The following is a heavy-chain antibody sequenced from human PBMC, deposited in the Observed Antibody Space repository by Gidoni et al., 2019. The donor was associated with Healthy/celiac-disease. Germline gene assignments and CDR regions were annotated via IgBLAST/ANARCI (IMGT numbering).Heavy chain of an antibody. CDR1: GFTFSSYA. Sequence: EVQLLESGGGLVQPGGSLRLSCAASGFTFSSYAMSWVRQAPGKGLEGVSAISGSGGSTYYADSVKGRFTISRDNSKNTLYLQMNSLRAEDTAVYYCAKDKTAAGTPFDYWGQGTLVTVSS. V-gene: IGHV3-23*01. CDR3: AKDKTAAGTPFDY. CDR2: ISGSGGST. D-gene: IGHD6-13*01. J-gene: IGHJ4*02.